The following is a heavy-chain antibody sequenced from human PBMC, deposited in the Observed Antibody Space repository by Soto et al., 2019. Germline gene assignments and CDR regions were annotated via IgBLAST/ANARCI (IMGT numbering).Heavy chain of an antibody. J-gene: IGHJ6*03. D-gene: IGHD6-6*01. CDR2: INPNSGGT. CDR1: GYTFTGYY. V-gene: IGHV1-2*04. Sequence: ASVKVSCKASGYTFTGYYMHWVRQAPGQGLEWMGWINPNSGGTNYAQKFQGWVTMTRDTSISTAYMELSRLRSDDMAVYYCARRARPDFYYMDVWGKGTTVNVSS. CDR3: ARRARPDFYYMDV.